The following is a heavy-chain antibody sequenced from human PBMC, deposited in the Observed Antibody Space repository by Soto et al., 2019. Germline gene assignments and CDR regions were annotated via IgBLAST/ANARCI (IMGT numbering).Heavy chain of an antibody. CDR3: ARDIVGYDAFDI. CDR1: GGTFSSYT. J-gene: IGHJ3*02. D-gene: IGHD1-26*01. CDR2: IIPILGIA. Sequence: ASVKVSCKASGGTFSSYTISWVRQAPGQGLEWMGRIIPILGIANYAQKFQGRVTITADKSTSTAYMELSSLRSEDTAVYYCARDIVGYDAFDIWGQGTMVTVSS. V-gene: IGHV1-69*04.